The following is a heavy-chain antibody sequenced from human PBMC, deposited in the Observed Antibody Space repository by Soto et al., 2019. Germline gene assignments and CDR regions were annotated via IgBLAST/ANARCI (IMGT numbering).Heavy chain of an antibody. D-gene: IGHD6-6*01. J-gene: IGHJ4*02. CDR3: AKTPRQPLVAD. CDR1: GFTFSSYA. Sequence: GESLRLSCAASGFTFSSYAMSWVRQAPGKGLEWVSAISGSGGSTYYADSVKGRFTISRDNSKNTLYLQMNSLRAEDTAVYYCAKTPRQPLVADWGQGTLVTVSS. V-gene: IGHV3-23*01. CDR2: ISGSGGST.